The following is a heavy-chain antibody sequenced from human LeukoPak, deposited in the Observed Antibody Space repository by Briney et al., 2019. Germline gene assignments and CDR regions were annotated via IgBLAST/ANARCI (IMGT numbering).Heavy chain of an antibody. CDR2: IYYSGST. V-gene: IGHV4-39*07. Sequence: PSETLSLTCTVSGGSISSSSYYWGWIRQPPGKGLEWIGSIYYSGSTYYNPSLKSRVTISVDTSKNQFSLKLSPVTAADTAVYYCARLVRRWLVMVPLFDYWGQGTLVTVSS. J-gene: IGHJ4*02. CDR3: ARLVRRWLVMVPLFDY. CDR1: GGSISSSSYY. D-gene: IGHD6-19*01.